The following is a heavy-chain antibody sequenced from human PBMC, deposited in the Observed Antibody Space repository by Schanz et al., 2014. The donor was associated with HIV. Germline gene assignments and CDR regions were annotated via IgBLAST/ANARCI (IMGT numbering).Heavy chain of an antibody. Sequence: EVQLLESGGGLVQPGGSLRLSCAASGFTFSNYAMSWVRQAPGKGLEWVSSISSDSSYIFYADSMKGRFTISRDNARNSLYLQIRSLRAEDTAVYYCARDSSLAVADHWYLDLWGRGTLVTVSS. V-gene: IGHV3-21*01. CDR2: ISSDSSYI. CDR3: ARDSSLAVADHWYLDL. J-gene: IGHJ2*01. D-gene: IGHD6-19*01. CDR1: GFTFSNYA.